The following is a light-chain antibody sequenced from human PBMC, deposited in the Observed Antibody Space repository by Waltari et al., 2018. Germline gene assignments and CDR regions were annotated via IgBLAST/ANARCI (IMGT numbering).Light chain of an antibody. CDR2: EGT. CDR1: SSDVGSYNL. CDR3: FSYAGSTTFVV. Sequence: QSALTQPASVSGSPGQSITISCTGTSSDVGSYNLVSWYQQHPGKAPKVMIYEGTKRPSGVSNRFSGSKSGNTASLTISGLQADDEADYYCFSYAGSTTFVVFGGGTKLTVL. V-gene: IGLV2-23*03. J-gene: IGLJ2*01.